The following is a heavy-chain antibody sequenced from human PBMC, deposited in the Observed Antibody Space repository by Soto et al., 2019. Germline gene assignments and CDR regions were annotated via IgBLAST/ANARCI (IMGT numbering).Heavy chain of an antibody. CDR2: IYYSGST. J-gene: IGHJ6*02. D-gene: IGHD3-22*01. V-gene: IGHV4-59*01. Sequence: SETLSLTCAVYGGSFSGYYWSWIRQPPGKGLEWIGYIYYSGSTNYNPSLKSRVTISVDTSKNQFSLKLSSVTAADTAVYYCARNGYYDSSGKEGGYYYGMDVWGQGTTVTVSS. CDR3: ARNGYYDSSGKEGGYYYGMDV. CDR1: GGSFSGYY.